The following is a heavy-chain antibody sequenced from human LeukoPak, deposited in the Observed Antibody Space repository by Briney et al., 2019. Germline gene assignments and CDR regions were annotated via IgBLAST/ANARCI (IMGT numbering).Heavy chain of an antibody. CDR3: ARDVGGMATGYFDY. D-gene: IGHD5-12*01. Sequence: GGSPRLSCAASGLTVSSNFMSWVRQAPGKGLEWVSVIHSDGRTFYADTVKGRFTVSRDNSNDMLFLQMNSLRAEDTAVYYCARDVGGMATGYFDYWGQGTPVTVSS. V-gene: IGHV3-66*02. J-gene: IGHJ4*02. CDR1: GLTVSSNF. CDR2: IHSDGRT.